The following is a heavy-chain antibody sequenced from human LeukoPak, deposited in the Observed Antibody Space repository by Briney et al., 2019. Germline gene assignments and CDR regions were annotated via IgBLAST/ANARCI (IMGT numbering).Heavy chain of an antibody. CDR3: ARDGASGYLAAY. CDR1: GYTLTGYN. Sequence: GASVKVSCKASGYTLTGYNMHWGRQAPGQGLEWMGWINPNSGGTNYAQKFQGRVTMTRDTSISTAYMELSRLGSDDTAVYYFARDGASGYLAAYWGQGTLVTVSS. V-gene: IGHV1-2*02. J-gene: IGHJ4*02. CDR2: INPNSGGT. D-gene: IGHD3-3*01.